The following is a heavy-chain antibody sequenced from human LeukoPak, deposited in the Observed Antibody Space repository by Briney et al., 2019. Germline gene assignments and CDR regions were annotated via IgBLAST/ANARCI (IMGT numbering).Heavy chain of an antibody. CDR2: ISSDSGAR. CDR1: GLTFSTYS. J-gene: IGHJ5*02. CDR3: ATATQPGFDP. D-gene: IGHD1-14*01. Sequence: GRSLRLSCGASGLTFSTYSMNWVRQAPGEGLEWVSYISSDSGARYYADSVKGRFTISRDNAKNSLYLQMNSLRAEDTAVYYCATATQPGFDPWGQGTLVTVSS. V-gene: IGHV3-48*01.